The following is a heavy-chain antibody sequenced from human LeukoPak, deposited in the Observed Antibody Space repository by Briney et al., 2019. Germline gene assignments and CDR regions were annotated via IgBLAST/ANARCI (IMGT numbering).Heavy chain of an antibody. Sequence: SVTLSLTCTVSGDSFTSVTDYWAWIRQAPGKGLEWIASGDYSGGTYYNPSLESRVAISADMSKNQISLKLTSVTGADTAVYYCAGERGEEYSSGWYKTNYFYNWGQGIRVTVSS. D-gene: IGHD6-19*01. CDR2: GDYSGGT. CDR1: GDSFTSVTDY. CDR3: AGERGEEYSSGWYKTNYFYN. J-gene: IGHJ4*02. V-gene: IGHV4-39*07.